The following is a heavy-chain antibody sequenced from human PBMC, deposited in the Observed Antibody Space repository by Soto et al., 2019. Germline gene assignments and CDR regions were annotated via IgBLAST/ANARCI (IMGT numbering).Heavy chain of an antibody. CDR1: GFTFSNAW. J-gene: IGHJ3*02. Sequence: GGSLRLSCAASGFTFSNAWMSWVRQAPGKGLEWVGRIKSKTDGGTTDYAAPVKGRFTISRDDSKNTLYLQMNSLKTEDTAVYYCTTDLWFGVPDAFDIWGQGTMVTVSS. V-gene: IGHV3-15*01. CDR2: IKSKTDGGTT. D-gene: IGHD3-10*01. CDR3: TTDLWFGVPDAFDI.